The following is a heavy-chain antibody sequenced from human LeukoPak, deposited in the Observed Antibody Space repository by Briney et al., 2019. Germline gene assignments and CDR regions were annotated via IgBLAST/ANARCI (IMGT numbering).Heavy chain of an antibody. CDR1: GYSINSGYY. V-gene: IGHV4-38-2*02. Sequence: SETLSLTCTVSGYSINSGYYWVWIRPPPGKGLEWIGSIYRSGSTNYNPSLKSRVTISVDTSKNQFSLKLSSVTAADTAVYYCARDKSLFDYWGQGTLVTVSS. CDR3: ARDKSLFDY. CDR2: IYRSGST. J-gene: IGHJ4*02.